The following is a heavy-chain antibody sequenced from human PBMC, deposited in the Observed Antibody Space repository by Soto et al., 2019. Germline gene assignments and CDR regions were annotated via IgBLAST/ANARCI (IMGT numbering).Heavy chain of an antibody. CDR3: AAEIDDYADFNH. CDR1: GGTFSSYS. J-gene: IGHJ5*02. V-gene: IGHV1-69*01. Sequence: APVKGSCKASGGTFSSYSISWGRQAPGQGLEWMGGIIPIFGTANYAQKFQGRVTITADESTSTAYMELSSLRSEDTAVYFCAAEIDDYADFNHWGQGTPVTVSS. CDR2: IIPIFGTA. D-gene: IGHD4-17*01.